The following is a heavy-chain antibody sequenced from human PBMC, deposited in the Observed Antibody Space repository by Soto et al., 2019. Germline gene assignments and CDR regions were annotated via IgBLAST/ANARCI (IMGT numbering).Heavy chain of an antibody. D-gene: IGHD3-10*01. J-gene: IGHJ4*02. CDR1: GYIFITYG. CDR3: VRDLDGSGSYYTDH. V-gene: IGHV1-18*01. Sequence: ASVKVSCKASGYIFITYGISWVREAPGQGLEWMGRISPYNGNTNYAQNLQGRVTMTTDTSTSTAYMELRSLRSDDTAVYYCVRDLDGSGSYYTDHWAPGTQVTVPS. CDR2: ISPYNGNT.